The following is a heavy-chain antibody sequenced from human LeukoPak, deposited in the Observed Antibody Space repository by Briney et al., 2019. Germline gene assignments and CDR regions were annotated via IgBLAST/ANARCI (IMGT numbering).Heavy chain of an antibody. D-gene: IGHD3-10*01. J-gene: IGHJ6*03. V-gene: IGHV1-2*02. Sequence: EASVKVSCKASGYTFTGYYMHWVRQAPGQGLEWMGWINPNSGGTNYAQKFQGRVTMTRDTSISTAYVELSRLRSDDTAVYYCARDFGELSPYYYYYYMDVWGKGTTVTVSS. CDR2: INPNSGGT. CDR3: ARDFGELSPYYYYYYMDV. CDR1: GYTFTGYY.